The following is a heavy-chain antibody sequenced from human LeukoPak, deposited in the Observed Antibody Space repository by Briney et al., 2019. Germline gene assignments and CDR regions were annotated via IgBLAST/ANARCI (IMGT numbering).Heavy chain of an antibody. D-gene: IGHD3-10*01. CDR2: IYYSGST. Sequence: NPSETLSLTCTVSGGSISSGGSSWSWIRQHPGKGLEWIGYIYYSGSTYYNPSLKSRVTISVDTSKNQFSLRLTPVTAADTAVYYCARAGARGGSIVVAPFDYWGQGTLVTVSS. V-gene: IGHV4-31*03. J-gene: IGHJ4*02. CDR1: GGSISSGGSS. CDR3: ARAGARGGSIVVAPFDY.